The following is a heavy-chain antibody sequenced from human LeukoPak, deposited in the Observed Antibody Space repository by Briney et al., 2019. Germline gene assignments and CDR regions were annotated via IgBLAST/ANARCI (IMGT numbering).Heavy chain of an antibody. CDR1: GDSISSSSHY. D-gene: IGHD2-2*01. J-gene: IGHJ5*02. Sequence: SEGLSLTCTVSGDSISSSSHYWGWIRQPRGKGLEWNGSIYYSGSTCNNPPLKSRVTISVDTSKNQFSLKLSAVTAPARAAFHRARDEIVVVPASPSNWFDPWGQGTLVTVS. CDR2: IYYSGST. CDR3: ARDEIVVVPASPSNWFDP. V-gene: IGHV4-39*07.